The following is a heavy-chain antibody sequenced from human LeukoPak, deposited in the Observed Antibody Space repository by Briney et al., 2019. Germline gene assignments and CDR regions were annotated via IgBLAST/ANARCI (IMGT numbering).Heavy chain of an antibody. D-gene: IGHD3-10*01. CDR2: IYTSGST. Sequence: SETLSLTCTVSGGSISSYYWSWIRQPPGKGLEWIGYIYTSGSTNYNPSLKSRVTISVDTSKNQFSLKLSSVTAADTAVYYCATQSITMVRGESFYYMDVWGKGTTVTVSS. V-gene: IGHV4-4*09. J-gene: IGHJ6*03. CDR3: ATQSITMVRGESFYYMDV. CDR1: GGSISSYY.